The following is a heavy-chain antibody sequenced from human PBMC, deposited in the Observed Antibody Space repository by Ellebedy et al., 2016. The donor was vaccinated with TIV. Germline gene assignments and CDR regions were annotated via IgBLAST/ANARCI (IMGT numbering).Heavy chain of an antibody. CDR3: ATAGQYRFDN. D-gene: IGHD6-19*01. CDR1: GFTFDDYG. CDR2: INWNGGST. J-gene: IGHJ4*02. Sequence: GGSLRLXXAASGFTFDDYGMSWVRQAPGKGLEWVSDINWNGGSTGYADSVKGRFTISRDNAKNSLYLQINSLRVEDTALYYCATAGQYRFDNWGLGTLVTVSS. V-gene: IGHV3-20*03.